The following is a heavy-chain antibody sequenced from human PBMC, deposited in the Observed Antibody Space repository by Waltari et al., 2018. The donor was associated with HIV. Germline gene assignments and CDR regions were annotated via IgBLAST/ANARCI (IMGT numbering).Heavy chain of an antibody. CDR1: GGSISSRSYY. CDR2: IYYSGST. D-gene: IGHD3-10*01. J-gene: IGHJ6*02. CDR3: ARDFHPPFGSYPYYYYGMDV. Sequence: QLQLQESGPGLVKPSETLSLTCTVSGGSISSRSYYWGWIREPPGKGLEWIGSIYYSGSTYYNPSLKSRVTISVDTSKNQFSLKLSSVTAADTAVYYCARDFHPPFGSYPYYYYGMDVWGQGTTVTVSS. V-gene: IGHV4-39*07.